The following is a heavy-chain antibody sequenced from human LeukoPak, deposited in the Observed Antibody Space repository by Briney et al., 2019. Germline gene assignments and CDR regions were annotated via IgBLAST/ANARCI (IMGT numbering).Heavy chain of an antibody. J-gene: IGHJ4*02. D-gene: IGHD2-21*01. CDR1: GYTFTGYY. V-gene: IGHV1-2*02. Sequence: ASVKVSCKASGYTFTGYYMHWVRQAPGQGLAWMGWIKPNSGGTNYAQKFQGRVTMTRDTSISTAYMELSRLRCDDTAVYYCARPSQFRYYFDYWGQGTLVTVSS. CDR3: ARPSQFRYYFDY. CDR2: IKPNSGGT.